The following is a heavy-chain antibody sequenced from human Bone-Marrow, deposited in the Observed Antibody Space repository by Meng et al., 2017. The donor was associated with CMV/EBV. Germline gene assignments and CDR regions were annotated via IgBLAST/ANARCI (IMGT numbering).Heavy chain of an antibody. Sequence: SVKASCKASGGTFSSYAISWVRQAPGQGLEWMGGIIPIFGTANYAQKFQGRVTITTDESTSTAYMELSSLRSEDTAVYYCARPSIVVVPAAIPPHMSGYYYYGMDVWGQGTTVTVSS. J-gene: IGHJ6*02. CDR3: ARPSIVVVPAAIPPHMSGYYYYGMDV. V-gene: IGHV1-69*05. CDR2: IIPIFGTA. D-gene: IGHD2-2*02. CDR1: GGTFSSYA.